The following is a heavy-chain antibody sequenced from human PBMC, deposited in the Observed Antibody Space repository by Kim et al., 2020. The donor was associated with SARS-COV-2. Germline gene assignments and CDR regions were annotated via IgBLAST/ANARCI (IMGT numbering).Heavy chain of an antibody. Sequence: ADSVKGRFTISRDNSKNTLYLQMNSLRAEDTAVYYCARGHYYDSSGYYYWWGQGTLVTVSS. CDR3: ARGHYYDSSGYYYW. D-gene: IGHD3-22*01. V-gene: IGHV3-33*01. J-gene: IGHJ4*02.